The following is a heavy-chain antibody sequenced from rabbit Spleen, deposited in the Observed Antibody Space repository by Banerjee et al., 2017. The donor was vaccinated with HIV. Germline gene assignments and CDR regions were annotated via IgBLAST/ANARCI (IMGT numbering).Heavy chain of an antibody. CDR1: GFTLSSYG. V-gene: IGHV1S7*01. Sequence: QLKESGGGLVQPGGSLKLSCKASGFTLSSYGVSWVRQVPGKGLEWIGYIDPVFGITYYGNWVNGRFTISRDNAQNTLFLQLNSLTAADTATYFCVRGASNSGYYNLWGQGTLVTVS. J-gene: IGHJ4*01. CDR3: VRGASNSGYYNL. D-gene: IGHD1-1*01. CDR2: IDPVFGIT.